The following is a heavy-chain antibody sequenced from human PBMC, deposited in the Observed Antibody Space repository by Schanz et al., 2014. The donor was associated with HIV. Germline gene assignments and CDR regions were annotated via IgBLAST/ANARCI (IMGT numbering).Heavy chain of an antibody. J-gene: IGHJ4*02. V-gene: IGHV3-23*04. CDR3: ANEEVPNDY. CDR1: GFIVSSNY. Sequence: VHLEESGGGVVQPGGSRRLSCAASGFIVSSNYMTWVRQAPGKGLEWVSGTSISGETTYYADSVKGRFTISRDNSKNTLYLQMSSLRVEDTAVYYCANEEVPNDYWGQGTLVTVSS. CDR2: TSISGETT.